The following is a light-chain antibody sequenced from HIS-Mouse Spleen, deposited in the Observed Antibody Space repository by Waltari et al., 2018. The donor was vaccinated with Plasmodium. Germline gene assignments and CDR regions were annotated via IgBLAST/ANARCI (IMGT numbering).Light chain of an antibody. CDR3: VLYMGSGIWV. J-gene: IGLJ3*02. V-gene: IGLV8-61*01. Sequence: QTVVTQEPSFSVSPGGTVTLTCGLSSGSVSTSYYPSWYQQTPGQAPSTLSYSTNPRASGVPDRFSGSILGNKAALTITGAQADDESDYYCVLYMGSGIWVFGGGTKLTVL. CDR2: STN. CDR1: SGSVSTSYY.